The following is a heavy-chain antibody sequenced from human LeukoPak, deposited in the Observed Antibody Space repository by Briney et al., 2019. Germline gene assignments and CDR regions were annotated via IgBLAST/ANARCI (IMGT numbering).Heavy chain of an antibody. CDR3: ARSGIVGATRVSGLDY. Sequence: GGSLRLSCAASGFTFSSYGMHWVRQAPGKGLEWVAVIWYDGSNKYYADSVKGRFTISRDNSKNTLYLQMNSLRAADTAVYYCARSGIVGATRVSGLDYWGQGTLVTVSS. J-gene: IGHJ4*02. CDR2: IWYDGSNK. V-gene: IGHV3-33*01. D-gene: IGHD1-26*01. CDR1: GFTFSSYG.